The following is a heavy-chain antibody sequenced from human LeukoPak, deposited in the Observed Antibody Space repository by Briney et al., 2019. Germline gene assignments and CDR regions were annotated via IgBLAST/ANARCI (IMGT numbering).Heavy chain of an antibody. Sequence: PGGSLRLSCAASGFTFSSYAMSWVRQAPGKGLEWVSAISGSGGSTYYADSVKGRFTISRDNSKNTLYLQTNSLRAEDTAVYYCAKDDRYCSGGSCYSNWFDPWGQGTLVTVSS. CDR3: AKDDRYCSGGSCYSNWFDP. D-gene: IGHD2-15*01. CDR1: GFTFSSYA. CDR2: ISGSGGST. V-gene: IGHV3-23*01. J-gene: IGHJ5*02.